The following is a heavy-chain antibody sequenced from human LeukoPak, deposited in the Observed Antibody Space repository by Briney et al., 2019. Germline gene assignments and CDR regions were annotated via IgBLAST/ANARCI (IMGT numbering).Heavy chain of an antibody. D-gene: IGHD1-26*01. CDR2: INPSGGST. J-gene: IGHJ4*02. CDR1: GYTFTSYY. CDR3: ARDLGVGATTGY. Sequence: ASVKVSCKASGYTFTSYYMHWVRQAPGQGLEWMGIINPSGGSTSYAQKFQGIVTMTRDTSTSTVYMELSSLRSEDTAVYYCARDLGVGATTGYWGQGTLVTVSS. V-gene: IGHV1-46*01.